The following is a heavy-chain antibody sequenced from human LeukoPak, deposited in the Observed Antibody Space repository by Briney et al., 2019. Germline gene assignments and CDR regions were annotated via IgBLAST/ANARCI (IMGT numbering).Heavy chain of an antibody. Sequence: PSETLSLTCTVSGYSISSGYYWGWIRQPPGKGLEWIGNIYNSGSTYYNPSLKSRVTISVDTSKNQFSLKLNSVTAADTAVYYCARLLGRFGYYYGSGSPSTQDYWGQGTLVTVSS. CDR3: ARLLGRFGYYYGSGSPSTQDY. CDR2: IYNSGST. J-gene: IGHJ4*02. D-gene: IGHD3-10*01. CDR1: GYSISSGYY. V-gene: IGHV4-38-2*02.